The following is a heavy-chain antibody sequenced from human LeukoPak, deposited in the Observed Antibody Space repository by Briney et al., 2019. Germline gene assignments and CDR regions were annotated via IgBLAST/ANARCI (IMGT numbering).Heavy chain of an antibody. D-gene: IGHD5-12*01. CDR2: ISSSGSTI. CDR1: GFTFSSYE. Sequence: GGSLRLSCAASGFTFSSYEMNWVRQAPGKGLEWVSYISSSGSTIYYADSVKGRFTISRDNAKNSLYLQMNSLRAEDTAVYYCARQYVDVVAAGDYWGQGTLVTVSS. J-gene: IGHJ4*02. V-gene: IGHV3-48*03. CDR3: ARQYVDVVAAGDY.